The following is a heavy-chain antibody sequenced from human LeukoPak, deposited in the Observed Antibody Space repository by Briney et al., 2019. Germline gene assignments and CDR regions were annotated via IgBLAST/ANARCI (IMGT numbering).Heavy chain of an antibody. CDR3: ARLGGGGWYLDY. D-gene: IGHD6-19*01. Sequence: GGSLRLSCAASGFIFSTYAMHWVRQAPGKGLEWVAVISNDGSKKYYADSVKGRFTISRDNSKNTLYLQMNSLRAEDTAVYYCARLGGGGWYLDYWGQGTLVTVSS. CDR2: ISNDGSKK. J-gene: IGHJ4*02. CDR1: GFIFSTYA. V-gene: IGHV3-30*01.